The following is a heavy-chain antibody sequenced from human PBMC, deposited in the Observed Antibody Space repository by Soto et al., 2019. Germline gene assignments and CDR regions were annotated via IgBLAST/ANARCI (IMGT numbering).Heavy chain of an antibody. Sequence: EVQLLESGGGLVQPGGSLRLSCAASGFTFSSCAMSWVRQAPGKGLEWVSSVSGGGDATYYADSVKGRFTISRDSSKNTLYLQMTSLRVEDTAVYYCAKRWSRGFGTGRYADDWGQGTLVTVSS. J-gene: IGHJ4*02. D-gene: IGHD3-10*01. CDR2: VSGGGDAT. CDR3: AKRWSRGFGTGRYADD. V-gene: IGHV3-23*01. CDR1: GFTFSSCA.